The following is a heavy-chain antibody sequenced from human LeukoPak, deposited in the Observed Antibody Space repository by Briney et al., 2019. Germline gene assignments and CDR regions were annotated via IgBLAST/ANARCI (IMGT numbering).Heavy chain of an antibody. CDR3: ARERGYFIAAAGTHAFDI. D-gene: IGHD6-13*01. CDR2: INPSGGST. J-gene: IGHJ3*02. Sequence: ASVKVSCKASGFTFTSYYMHWVRQAPGQGLEWMGIINPSGGSTSYAQKFQGRVTMTRDMSTSTVYMELSSLRSEDTAVYYCARERGYFIAAAGTHAFDIWGQGTMVTVSS. V-gene: IGHV1-46*01. CDR1: GFTFTSYY.